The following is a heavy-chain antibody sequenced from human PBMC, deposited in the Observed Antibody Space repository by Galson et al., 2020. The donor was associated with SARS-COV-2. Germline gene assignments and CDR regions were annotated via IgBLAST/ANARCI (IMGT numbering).Heavy chain of an antibody. CDR3: ARDGTAMVTNGFDI. CDR2: INPNSGGT. V-gene: IGHV1-2*02. Sequence: ASVKVSCKASGYTFTGYYMHWVRQAPGQGLEWMGWINPNSGGTNYAQKFQGRVTMTRDTSISIAYMELSRLRSDDTAVYYCARDGTAMVTNGFDIWGQGTKVTVSS. CDR1: GYTFTGYY. J-gene: IGHJ3*02. D-gene: IGHD5-18*01.